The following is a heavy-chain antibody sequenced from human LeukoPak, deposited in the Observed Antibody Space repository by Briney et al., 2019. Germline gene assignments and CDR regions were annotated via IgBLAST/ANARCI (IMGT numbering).Heavy chain of an antibody. CDR3: ARGTHSGYDFDY. D-gene: IGHD5-12*01. Sequence: PGGYLRLSCAASGFTFNSYSMNWLRPAPGKGLEGVSSISSSSIYINYADSVKGRFTISRDNAKNSLYLQMNSLRAEDTAVYYCARGTHSGYDFDYWGQGTLVTVSS. V-gene: IGHV3-21*01. CDR2: ISSSSIYI. CDR1: GFTFNSYS. J-gene: IGHJ4*02.